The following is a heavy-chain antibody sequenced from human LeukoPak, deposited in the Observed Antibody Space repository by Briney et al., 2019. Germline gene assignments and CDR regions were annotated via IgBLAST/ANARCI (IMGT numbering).Heavy chain of an antibody. CDR1: GFTFSKYD. CDR3: AKEITLTTAYFNY. Sequence: GGSLRLSCVASGFTFSKYDMSWVRQAPGKGLEWVSGISDSGDQTYYADSVRARFTISRDNSKNTLYLQVNSLRAEDTALYYCAKEITLTTAYFNYWGQGTLVTVSS. J-gene: IGHJ4*02. D-gene: IGHD4-17*01. CDR2: ISDSGDQT. V-gene: IGHV3-23*01.